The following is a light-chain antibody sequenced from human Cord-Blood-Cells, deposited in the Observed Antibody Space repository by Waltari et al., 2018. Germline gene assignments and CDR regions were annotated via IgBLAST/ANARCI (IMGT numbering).Light chain of an antibody. CDR2: GAS. J-gene: IGKJ5*01. Sequence: EIVLTQSPGTLSLSPGERATLPCRASQSVSSSYLAWYQQKPGQAPRLLIYGASSRATDIPDRFSGSGSGTDFTLTISRLEPEDFAVYYCQQYGSSLLTFGQGTRLEIK. CDR1: QSVSSSY. CDR3: QQYGSSLLT. V-gene: IGKV3-20*01.